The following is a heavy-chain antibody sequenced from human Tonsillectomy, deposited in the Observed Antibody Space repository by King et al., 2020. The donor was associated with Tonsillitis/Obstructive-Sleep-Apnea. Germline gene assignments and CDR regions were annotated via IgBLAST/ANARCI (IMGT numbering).Heavy chain of an antibody. CDR3: ARGRAAPAGGRLDT. CDR1: GFTFSSYT. D-gene: IGHD6-6*01. V-gene: IGHV3-21*01. CDR2: ISSSSSYK. Sequence: VQLVESGGGLVKPGGSLRLCCAASGFTFSSYTINWVRQAPGKGLEWVSCISSSSSYKFYADSVKGRFTISRDNAKKSLYLQMNSLRAEDTAVYYCARGRAAPAGGRLDTWGQGTLVTVSS. J-gene: IGHJ5*02.